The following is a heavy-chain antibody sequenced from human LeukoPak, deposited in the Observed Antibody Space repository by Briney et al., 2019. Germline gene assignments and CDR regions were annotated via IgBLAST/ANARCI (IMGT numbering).Heavy chain of an antibody. J-gene: IGHJ6*02. CDR1: GFSISSYA. Sequence: GGSLRLSCAASGFSISSYAMTWVRQAPGKGLEWVSVIYSGGSTYYADSVKGRFTISRHNSKNTLYLQMNSLRAEDTAVYYCAGVKNPIDYYYGMDVWGQGTTVTVSS. CDR2: IYSGGST. V-gene: IGHV3-53*04. D-gene: IGHD1-14*01. CDR3: AGVKNPIDYYYGMDV.